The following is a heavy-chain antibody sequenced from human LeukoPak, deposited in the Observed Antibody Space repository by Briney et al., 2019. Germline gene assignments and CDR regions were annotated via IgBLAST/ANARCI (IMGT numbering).Heavy chain of an antibody. CDR3: ARGVYDSSPLNYYMDV. CDR2: ISSSGTTI. CDR1: GFTFSDYS. J-gene: IGHJ6*03. D-gene: IGHD3-22*01. Sequence: GGSLRLSCAASGFTFSDYSMNWVRQAPGKGLEWVSYISSSGTTIYYADSVKGRFTMSRDNAKNSLYLQMNSLRAEDTAVYYCARGVYDSSPLNYYMDVWGKGTTVTVSS. V-gene: IGHV3-48*04.